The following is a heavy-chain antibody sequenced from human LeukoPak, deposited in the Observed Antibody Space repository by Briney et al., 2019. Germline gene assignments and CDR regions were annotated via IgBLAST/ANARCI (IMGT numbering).Heavy chain of an antibody. CDR1: GFPFNEYS. V-gene: IGHV3-48*04. Sequence: GGSLRLSCAASGFPFNEYSMNWVRQAPGKGLEWISYIGISSGNTKYADSVKGRFTISGDNAKNSLYLQMNNLRVEDTAVYYCARDHNYAFDNWGQGTLVTVSS. D-gene: IGHD1-1*01. CDR2: IGISSGNT. J-gene: IGHJ4*02. CDR3: ARDHNYAFDN.